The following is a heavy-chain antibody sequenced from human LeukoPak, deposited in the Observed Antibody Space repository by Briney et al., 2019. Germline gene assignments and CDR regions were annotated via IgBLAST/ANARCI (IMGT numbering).Heavy chain of an antibody. J-gene: IGHJ3*02. D-gene: IGHD3-10*01. CDR2: IIPIFGIA. V-gene: IGHV1-69*04. CDR3: ASRLWFGSKGDAFDI. CDR1: GGTFSSYA. Sequence: SVKVSCKASGGTFSSYAISWVRQAPGQGLEWMGRIIPIFGIANYAQKFQGRVTITADKSTSTAYMELSSLRSEDTAVYYCASRLWFGSKGDAFDIWGQGTMVTVSS.